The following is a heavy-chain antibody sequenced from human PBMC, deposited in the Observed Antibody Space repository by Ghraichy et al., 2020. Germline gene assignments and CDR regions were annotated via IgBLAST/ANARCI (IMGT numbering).Heavy chain of an antibody. V-gene: IGHV1-24*01. D-gene: IGHD2-2*02. CDR3: ATYCSSTSCYTGYGMDV. J-gene: IGHJ6*02. CDR1: GYTLTELS. Sequence: ASVKVSCKVSGYTLTELSMHWVRQAPGKGLEWMGGFDPEDGETIYAQKFQGRVTMTEDTSTDTAYMELSSLRSEDTAVYYCATYCSSTSCYTGYGMDVWGQGTTVTVSS. CDR2: FDPEDGET.